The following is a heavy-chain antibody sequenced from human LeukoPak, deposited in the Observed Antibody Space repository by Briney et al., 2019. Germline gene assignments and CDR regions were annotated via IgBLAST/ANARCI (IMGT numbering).Heavy chain of an antibody. J-gene: IGHJ4*02. CDR2: IHSDGTYT. Sequence: GGSLRLSCAAPGFTISTYWMHWVRHAPGKGLVWVSRIHSDGTYTNYADSVKGRFTVSRDNSKNTLYLHMNSLRAEDTAVYFCAYLDSSGYYYRRLRYWGQGTPVTVSS. CDR1: GFTISTYW. V-gene: IGHV3-74*01. D-gene: IGHD3-22*01. CDR3: AYLDSSGYYYRRLRY.